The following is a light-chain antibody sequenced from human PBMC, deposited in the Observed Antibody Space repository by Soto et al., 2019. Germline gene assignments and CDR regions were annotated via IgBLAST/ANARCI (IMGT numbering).Light chain of an antibody. CDR3: SLYAGTNSVV. CDR1: SSDIGAYKF. V-gene: IGLV2-8*01. CDR2: EVS. J-gene: IGLJ2*01. Sequence: QSALTQPPSASGSPGQSVAISCTGTSSDIGAYKFVSWYQQHPGKAPTLIIYEVSIRPSGVPDRFSGSKSGNTAALTVSGLLAEDEADYYCSLYAGTNSVVFGGGTKLAVL.